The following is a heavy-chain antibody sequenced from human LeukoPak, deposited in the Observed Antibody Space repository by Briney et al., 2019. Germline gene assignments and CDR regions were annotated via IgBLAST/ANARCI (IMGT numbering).Heavy chain of an antibody. CDR2: ISSSSSYI. V-gene: IGHV3-21*01. CDR1: GFTFSSYS. D-gene: IGHD1-1*01. CDR3: ATKAGNFQERVSLDY. Sequence: GGSLRLSCAASGFTFSSYSMNWVRQAPGKGLEWVSSISSSSSYIYYADSVKGRFTISRDNAKNSLYLQMNSLRAEDTALYYCATKAGNFQERVSLDYWGQGTLVTVSS. J-gene: IGHJ4*02.